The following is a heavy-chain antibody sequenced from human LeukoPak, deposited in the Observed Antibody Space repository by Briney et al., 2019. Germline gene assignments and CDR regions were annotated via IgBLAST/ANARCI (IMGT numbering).Heavy chain of an antibody. D-gene: IGHD1-26*01. V-gene: IGHV3-43D*03. CDR1: GFSFDDYA. CDR3: PKEVYSGGYFDL. Sequence: GGSLRLSCAASGFSFDDYAMHWVRQAPGKGLEWVSLISWDGGNRDYADSVKGRFTISRDNSRYSLSLQMRSLRPEDTALYFCPKEVYSGGYFDLWGRGTLVTVSS. J-gene: IGHJ2*01. CDR2: ISWDGGNR.